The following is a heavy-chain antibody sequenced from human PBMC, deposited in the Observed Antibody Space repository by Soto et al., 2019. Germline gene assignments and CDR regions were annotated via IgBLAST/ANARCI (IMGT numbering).Heavy chain of an antibody. J-gene: IGHJ6*02. V-gene: IGHV3-66*01. CDR3: ARAREVGLHYYYGMDV. Sequence: GGSLRLSCAASGFTVSSNYMSWVRQAPGKGLEWVSVIYSGGSTYYADSVKGRFTISRDNPKSTLYLQMSSLGDDDTAVYYCARAREVGLHYYYGMDVWGPGTTVTVSS. CDR2: IYSGGST. CDR1: GFTVSSNY.